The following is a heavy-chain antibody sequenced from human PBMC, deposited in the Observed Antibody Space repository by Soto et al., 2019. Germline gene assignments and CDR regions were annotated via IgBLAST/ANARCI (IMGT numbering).Heavy chain of an antibody. Sequence: PSETLSLTCTVSGGSISSYYWSWIRQPPGKGLEWIRYIYYSGSTNYNPSLKSRVTISVDTSKNQFSLKLSSVTAADTAVYYCARGYSSFPYYMDVWGKGTTVTVSS. J-gene: IGHJ6*03. CDR1: GGSISSYY. CDR2: IYYSGST. CDR3: ARGYSSFPYYMDV. D-gene: IGHD6-13*01. V-gene: IGHV4-59*01.